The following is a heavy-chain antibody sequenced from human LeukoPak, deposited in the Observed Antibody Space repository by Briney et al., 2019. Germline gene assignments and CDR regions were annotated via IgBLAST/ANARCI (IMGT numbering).Heavy chain of an antibody. D-gene: IGHD6-13*01. Sequence: GASVKVSCKASGYTFTSYGISWVRQAPGQGLEWMGWISAYNGNTNYAQKLQGRVTMTTDTSTSTACMELRSLRSDDTAVYYCARDQGSSWSYGMDVWGQGTTVTVSS. J-gene: IGHJ6*02. CDR1: GYTFTSYG. CDR2: ISAYNGNT. CDR3: ARDQGSSWSYGMDV. V-gene: IGHV1-18*01.